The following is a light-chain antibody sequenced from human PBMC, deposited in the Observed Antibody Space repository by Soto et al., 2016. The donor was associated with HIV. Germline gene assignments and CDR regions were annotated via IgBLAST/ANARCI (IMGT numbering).Light chain of an antibody. CDR2: YDS. CDR3: QVWDANSDHRGV. V-gene: IGLV3-21*04. CDR1: NIGREY. Sequence: SFVLTQPPSVSAAPGKTATITCGGNNIGREYVYWYQQKLGQAPVLVVSYDSDRPSGIPERFSGSHSGNTATLTISRVEAGDEADYYCQVWDANSDHRGVFGGGTKLTVL. J-gene: IGLJ2*01.